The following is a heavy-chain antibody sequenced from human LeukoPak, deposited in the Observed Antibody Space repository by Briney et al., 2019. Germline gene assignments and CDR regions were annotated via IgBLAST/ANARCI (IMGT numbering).Heavy chain of an antibody. V-gene: IGHV1-18*01. Sequence: GASVKVSCKASGYTFTRYGITWVRQAPGQGLEWMTWISAYNGYTNYAETFQGRATMTTDASTSTAYMELKGLRSDDTAVYYCARDHMLRSAAGTLDYWGQGTLVTVSS. CDR1: GYTFTRYG. D-gene: IGHD6-13*01. CDR2: ISAYNGYT. J-gene: IGHJ4*02. CDR3: ARDHMLRSAAGTLDY.